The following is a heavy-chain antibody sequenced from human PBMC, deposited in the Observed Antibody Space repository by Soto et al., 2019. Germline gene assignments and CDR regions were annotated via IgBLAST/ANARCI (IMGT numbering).Heavy chain of an antibody. Sequence: SVKVSCKASGGTFSSYAISWLRQAPGQGLEWMGGIIPIFGTANYAQKFQGRVTITADKSTSTAYMELSSLRSEDTAVYYCARGLRYFDWLLEGWFDPWGQGTLVTVSS. J-gene: IGHJ5*02. V-gene: IGHV1-69*06. D-gene: IGHD3-9*01. CDR2: IIPIFGTA. CDR3: ARGLRYFDWLLEGWFDP. CDR1: GGTFSSYA.